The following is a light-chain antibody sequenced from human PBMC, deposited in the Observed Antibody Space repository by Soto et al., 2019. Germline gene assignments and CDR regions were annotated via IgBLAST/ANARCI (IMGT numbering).Light chain of an antibody. Sequence: QSVLTQPASVSGSPGQSITISCTGTSSDVGGYNYVSWYQQHPGKAPKLMIYEVSNRPSGVSNRFSGSKSGNTASLTISGLQAEDEADYYCQSYDSSLSGYVFGTGTSSPS. CDR1: SSDVGGYNY. CDR2: EVS. CDR3: QSYDSSLSGYV. J-gene: IGLJ1*01. V-gene: IGLV2-14*01.